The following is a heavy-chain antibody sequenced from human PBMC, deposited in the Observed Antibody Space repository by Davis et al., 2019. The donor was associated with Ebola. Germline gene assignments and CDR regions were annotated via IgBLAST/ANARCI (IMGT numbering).Heavy chain of an antibody. D-gene: IGHD3-22*01. Sequence: MPGGSLRLSCAASGSTFGSYGMHWIRQPPGKGLEWIGSIYYSGRTTYNPSLKSRVTISVDTSKNQFSRKLGSVTAADTAVYYCARGGYSYSDSSGYYGYYFDYWGQGTLVTVSS. V-gene: IGHV4-59*01. CDR2: IYYSGRT. CDR1: GSTFGSYG. J-gene: IGHJ4*02. CDR3: ARGGYSYSDSSGYYGYYFDY.